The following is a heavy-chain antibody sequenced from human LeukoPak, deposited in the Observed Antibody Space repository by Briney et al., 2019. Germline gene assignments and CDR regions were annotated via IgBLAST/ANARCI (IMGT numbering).Heavy chain of an antibody. V-gene: IGHV4-59*01. D-gene: IGHD3-10*01. CDR3: ARGLFADYYGSGSLNHDAFDI. CDR1: GGSISSYY. Sequence: SETLSLTCTVSGGSISSYYWSWIRQPPGKGLEWIGYIYYSGSTNYNPSLKSRVTIPVDTSKNQFSLKLSSVTAADTAVYYCARGLFADYYGSGSLNHDAFDIWGQGTMVTVSS. CDR2: IYYSGST. J-gene: IGHJ3*02.